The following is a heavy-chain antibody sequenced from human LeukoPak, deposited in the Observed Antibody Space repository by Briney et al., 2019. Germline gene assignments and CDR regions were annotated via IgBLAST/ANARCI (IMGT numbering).Heavy chain of an antibody. CDR1: GFTFSSYA. J-gene: IGHJ4*02. D-gene: IGHD4-17*01. V-gene: IGHV3-30-3*01. CDR2: ISYDGSNK. Sequence: PGGSLRLSCAASGFTFSSYAMHWVRQAPGKGLEWVAVISYDGSNKYYADSVNGRFTISRDNSKNTLYLQMNSLRAEDTAVYYCARLREGGPFDYWAQGTLVTVSS. CDR3: ARLREGGPFDY.